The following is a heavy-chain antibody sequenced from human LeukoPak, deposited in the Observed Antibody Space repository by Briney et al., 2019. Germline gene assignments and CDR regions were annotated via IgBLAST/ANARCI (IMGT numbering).Heavy chain of an antibody. D-gene: IGHD2-15*01. CDR2: ISSSSSYI. V-gene: IGHV3-21*01. J-gene: IGHJ3*02. Sequence: GGSLRLSCAASGFXFSSYSINWVRQAPGKGLEWVSSISSSSSYIYYADSVKGRFTISRDNAKNSLYLQMNSLRAEDTAVYYCAREAIDIVVVVAAHDAFDIWGQGTMVTVSS. CDR1: GFXFSSYS. CDR3: AREAIDIVVVVAAHDAFDI.